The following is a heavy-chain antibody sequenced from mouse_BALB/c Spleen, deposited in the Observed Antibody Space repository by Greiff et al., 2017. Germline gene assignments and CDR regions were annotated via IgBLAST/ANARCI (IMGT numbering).Heavy chain of an antibody. CDR3: TRRYYD. CDR1: GYTFTSYW. D-gene: IGHD1-1*01. J-gene: IGHJ2*01. Sequence: QVQLKQPGAELVRPGASVKLSCKASGYTFTSYWINWVKQRPGQGLEWIGNIYPSDSYTNYNQKFKDKATLTVDKSSSTAYMQLSSPTSEDSAVYYCTRRYYDWGQGTTLTVSS. V-gene: IGHV1-69*02. CDR2: IYPSDSYT.